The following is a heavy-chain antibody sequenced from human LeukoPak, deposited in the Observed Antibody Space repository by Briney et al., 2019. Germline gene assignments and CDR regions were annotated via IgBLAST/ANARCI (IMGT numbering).Heavy chain of an antibody. D-gene: IGHD3-10*01. CDR1: GFTFDDYG. Sequence: PGGSLRLSCAASGFTFDDYGMSWVRQAPGKGLEWVSGINWNGGSTGYADSVKGRFTISRDNSKNTLYLQMNSLRAEDTALYYCAKKYYYGSGTYIFYFDYWGQGTPVTVSS. CDR3: AKKYYYGSGTYIFYFDY. V-gene: IGHV3-20*04. J-gene: IGHJ4*02. CDR2: INWNGGST.